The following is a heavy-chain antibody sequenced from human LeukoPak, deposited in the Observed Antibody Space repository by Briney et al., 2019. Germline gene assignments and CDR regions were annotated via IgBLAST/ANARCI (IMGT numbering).Heavy chain of an antibody. J-gene: IGHJ4*02. CDR3: AREPRFLNRAGNFDY. V-gene: IGHV3-20*04. CDR2: INWNGGST. CDR1: GFTFDDYG. D-gene: IGHD1-14*01. Sequence: PGGSLRLSCAASGFTFDDYGMSWVRQAPGKGLEWVSGINWNGGSTGYADSVKGRFTISRDNAKNSLYLQMNSLRAEDTALYYCAREPRFLNRAGNFDYWGQGTLVTVSS.